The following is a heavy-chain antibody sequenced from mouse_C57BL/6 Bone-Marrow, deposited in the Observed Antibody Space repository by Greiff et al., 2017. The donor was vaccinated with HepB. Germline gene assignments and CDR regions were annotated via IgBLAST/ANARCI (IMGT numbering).Heavy chain of an antibody. CDR2: ISSGSSTI. D-gene: IGHD2-3*01. J-gene: IGHJ4*01. CDR1: GFTFSDYG. V-gene: IGHV5-17*01. CDR3: ARRWLLRLEYAMDY. Sequence: EVMLVESGGGLVKPGGSLKLSCAASGFTFSDYGMHWVRQAPEKGLEWVAYISSGSSTIYYADTVKGRFTISRDNAKNTLFLQMTSLRSEDTAMYYCARRWLLRLEYAMDYWGQGTSVTVST.